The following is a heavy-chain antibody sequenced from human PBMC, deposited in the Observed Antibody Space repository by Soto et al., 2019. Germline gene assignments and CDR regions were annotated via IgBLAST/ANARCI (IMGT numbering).Heavy chain of an antibody. Sequence: QVQLQESGPGLVKPSQTLSLTCTVSGGSISSGGYYWSWVRQHPGKGLEWIGYIHYSGSTYYNPSLKSRIIISVDTSKKQFSLNLSSVTAADTAVYYCASGMIVVARQPLTYWGQVTLVTVSS. CDR2: IHYSGST. J-gene: IGHJ4*02. V-gene: IGHV4-31*03. D-gene: IGHD3-22*01. CDR1: GGSISSGGYY. CDR3: ASGMIVVARQPLTY.